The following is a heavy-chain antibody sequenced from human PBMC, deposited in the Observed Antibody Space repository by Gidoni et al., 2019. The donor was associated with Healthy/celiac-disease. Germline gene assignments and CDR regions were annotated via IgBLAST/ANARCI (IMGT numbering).Heavy chain of an antibody. Sequence: QITLKESGPTLVNPTQTLTLTCTFSGFSLSTSGVGVGWIRQPPGKALEWLALIYWNDDKRYSPSLTSRLTITKDTAKNQVVLTMTNMDPVDTATYFCARVPLGYCSSTSCLSFDNWGQGTLVTVSS. CDR1: GFSLSTSGVG. J-gene: IGHJ4*02. CDR2: IYWNDDK. V-gene: IGHV2-5*01. CDR3: ARVPLGYCSSTSCLSFDN. D-gene: IGHD2-2*01.